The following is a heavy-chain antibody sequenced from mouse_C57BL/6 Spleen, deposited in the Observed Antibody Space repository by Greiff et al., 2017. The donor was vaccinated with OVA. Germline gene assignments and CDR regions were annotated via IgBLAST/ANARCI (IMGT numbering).Heavy chain of an antibody. Sequence: QVQLQQPGAELVKPGASVKMSCKASGYTFTSYWITWVKQRPGQGLEWIGDIYPGSGSTNYNEKFKSKATLTVDTSSSTAYMQLRSLTSEDSAVYYCARSELGDFDVWGTGTTVTVSS. CDR2: IYPGSGST. V-gene: IGHV1-55*01. CDR1: GYTFTSYW. CDR3: ARSELGDFDV. D-gene: IGHD4-1*01. J-gene: IGHJ1*03.